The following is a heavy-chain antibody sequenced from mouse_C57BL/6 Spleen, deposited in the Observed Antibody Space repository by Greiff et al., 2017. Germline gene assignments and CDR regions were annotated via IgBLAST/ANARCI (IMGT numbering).Heavy chain of an antibody. CDR3: AKNDLGPGAMDY. D-gene: IGHD4-1*01. V-gene: IGHV2-5*01. CDR2: IWRGGST. J-gene: IGHJ4*01. Sequence: VQLQESGPGLVQPSQSLSITCTVSGFSLTSYGVHWVRQSPGKGLEWLGVIWRGGSTDYNAAFMSRLSITKDNSKSQVFFKMNSLQADDTAIYYCAKNDLGPGAMDYWGQGTSVTVSS. CDR1: GFSLTSYG.